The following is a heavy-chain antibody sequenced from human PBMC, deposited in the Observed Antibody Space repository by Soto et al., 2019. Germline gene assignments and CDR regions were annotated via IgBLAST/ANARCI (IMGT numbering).Heavy chain of an antibody. V-gene: IGHV3-66*01. CDR3: ARNLHHYDSSGRTPSPEYFQH. CDR2: LYSGGDT. CDR1: EFTVSSNY. Sequence: EVQLVESGGNLVQPGGSLRLSCVVSEFTVSSNYMSWVRQAPGKGLEWVSALYSGGDTYYADSVKGRFIISRDNSKNTLYLQMNSLRVEDTAVYYCARNLHHYDSSGRTPSPEYFQHWGQGTLLTVSS. D-gene: IGHD3-22*01. J-gene: IGHJ1*01.